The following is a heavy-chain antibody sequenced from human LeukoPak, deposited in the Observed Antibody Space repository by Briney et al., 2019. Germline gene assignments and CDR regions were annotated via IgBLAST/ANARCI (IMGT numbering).Heavy chain of an antibody. CDR1: GFTFSSYA. CDR2: ISGSGGST. J-gene: IGHJ3*02. D-gene: IGHD3-22*01. V-gene: IGHV3-23*01. Sequence: GGSLRLSCAASGFTFSSYAMSWVRQAPGKGLEWVSAISGSGGSTYYADSVEGRFTISRDNSKNTLYLQMNSLRAEDTAVYYCAKDPLSYYDSSGYPIDDAFDIWGQGTMVTVSS. CDR3: AKDPLSYYDSSGYPIDDAFDI.